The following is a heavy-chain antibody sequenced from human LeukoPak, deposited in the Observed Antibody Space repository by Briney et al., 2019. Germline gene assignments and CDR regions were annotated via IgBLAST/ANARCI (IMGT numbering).Heavy chain of an antibody. J-gene: IGHJ6*03. CDR1: GYTFTNYY. D-gene: IGHD4-11*01. V-gene: IGHV1-2*02. CDR3: ARDPGYFVETTVITPYYYMDA. CDR2: INPQSGGT. Sequence: ASVKVSCKASGYTFTNYYIHWVRQAPGQGLEWMGWINPQSGGTDFAQKYQGRVSMTRDTFIRTAYMELRSLTSGDTAEYFCARDPGYFVETTVITPYYYMDAWGQGTAVIVSS.